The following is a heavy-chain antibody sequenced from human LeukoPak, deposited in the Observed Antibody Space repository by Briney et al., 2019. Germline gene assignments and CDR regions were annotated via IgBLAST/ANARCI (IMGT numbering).Heavy chain of an antibody. CDR1: GFTFSRYG. V-gene: IGHV3-30*02. CDR2: TRFDGKNK. J-gene: IGHJ4*02. CDR3: AKVQLRATVTKDPLDY. Sequence: PGGSLRLSCAASGFTFSRYGMHWVRQAPGKGLEWVSFTRFDGKNKYYADSVKGRFTISKDSSKNTLYLQMNSLRAEDTAVYYCAKVQLRATVTKDPLDYWGQGTLVTVSS. D-gene: IGHD4-17*01.